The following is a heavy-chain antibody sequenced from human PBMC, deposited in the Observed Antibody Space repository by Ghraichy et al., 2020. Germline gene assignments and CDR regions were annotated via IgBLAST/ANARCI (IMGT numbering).Heavy chain of an antibody. Sequence: GGSLRLSCAASGFTFSSYAMNWVRQAPGKGLEWVLGISGGGTSTYYAASVKGRFTISRDSSRNTLYLQMSSLRADDTAVYYCAKMSYNGQRGYFDFWGQGSLVTVSS. V-gene: IGHV3-23*01. CDR2: ISGGGTST. CDR3: AKMSYNGQRGYFDF. CDR1: GFTFSSYA. J-gene: IGHJ4*02. D-gene: IGHD3-10*01.